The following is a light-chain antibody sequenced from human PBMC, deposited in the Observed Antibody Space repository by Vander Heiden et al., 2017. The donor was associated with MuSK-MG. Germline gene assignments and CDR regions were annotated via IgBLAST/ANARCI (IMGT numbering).Light chain of an antibody. J-gene: IGKJ2*01. V-gene: IGKV1-33*01. CDR3: QQDDNLPYT. CDR2: DAS. Sequence: DIQMTQPASSLSASVGDRVTITCQASQDISNYLNWYQQKPGKAPKLLIYDASNLETGVPSRFSGSGSGTDFTFTISSLQPEDIATYYCQQDDNLPYTFGQGTKLEIK. CDR1: QDISNY.